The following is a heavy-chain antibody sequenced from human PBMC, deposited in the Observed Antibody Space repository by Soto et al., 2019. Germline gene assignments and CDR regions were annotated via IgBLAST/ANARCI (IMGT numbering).Heavy chain of an antibody. CDR1: GGSISSSSYY. J-gene: IGHJ4*02. V-gene: IGHV4-39*01. D-gene: IGHD3-22*01. Sequence: QLQLQESGPGLVKPSETLSLTCTVSGGSISSSSYYWGWIRQPPGKGLEWIGSIYYSGSTYYNPSLKSRVTIPVDTSKNQFSLKLSSVTAADTAAYYCARIPKAPGLLLAFDYWGQGTLVTVSS. CDR2: IYYSGST. CDR3: ARIPKAPGLLLAFDY.